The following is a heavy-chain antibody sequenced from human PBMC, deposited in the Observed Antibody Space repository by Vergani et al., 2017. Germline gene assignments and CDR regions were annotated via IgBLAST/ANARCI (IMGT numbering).Heavy chain of an antibody. CDR3: VRDYDIVTGYYSYYFDN. J-gene: IGHJ4*02. D-gene: IGHD3-9*01. Sequence: QLLLQESGPGLVKPSETLSLTCTVSGDSINSRHYYWGWIRQPPGKGPEWIGSVYFSGATYYNPALKSRVTISADTSKNQFSRKLNSVTAADTAVYYCVRDYDIVTGYYSYYFDNWGQGILVTVSS. CDR2: VYFSGAT. V-gene: IGHV4-39*02. CDR1: GDSINSRHYY.